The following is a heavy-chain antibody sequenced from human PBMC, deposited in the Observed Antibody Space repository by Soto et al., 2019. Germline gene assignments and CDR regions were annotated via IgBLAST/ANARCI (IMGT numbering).Heavy chain of an antibody. CDR2: MSYAGTYK. Sequence: PVGSLRLSCAVSGFTFSDYGMHWVRQASGKGLEWVAVMSYAGTYKYYADSVKGRFTISRDLSGNTLFLQMNSLRLEDTAVYFCAKEMYPRTVLDSSSPWGDYWGQGTLVTVSS. J-gene: IGHJ4*02. D-gene: IGHD6-6*01. V-gene: IGHV3-30*18. CDR1: GFTFSDYG. CDR3: AKEMYPRTVLDSSSPWGDY.